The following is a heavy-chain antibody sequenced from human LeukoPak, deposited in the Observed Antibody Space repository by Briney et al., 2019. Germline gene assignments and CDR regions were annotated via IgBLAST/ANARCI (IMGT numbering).Heavy chain of an antibody. Sequence: GGSLRLSCAASGFTFSSYATSWVRQAPGKGLEWVSAISGSGGSTYYADSVKGRFTISRDNSKNTLYLQMNSLRAEDTAVYYCAKPDALLWFGESPGRDYWGQGTLVTVSS. J-gene: IGHJ4*02. CDR3: AKPDALLWFGESPGRDY. CDR1: GFTFSSYA. CDR2: ISGSGGST. D-gene: IGHD3-10*01. V-gene: IGHV3-23*01.